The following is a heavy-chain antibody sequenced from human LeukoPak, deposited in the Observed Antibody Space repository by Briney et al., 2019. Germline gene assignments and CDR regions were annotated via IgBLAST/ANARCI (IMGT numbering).Heavy chain of an antibody. CDR1: GFTFSNYW. V-gene: IGHV3-7*01. J-gene: IGHJ4*02. Sequence: GGFLRLSCAASGFTFSNYWMSWVRQAPGKGLEWVANMKQDGSETYYVDSVKGRFTISRDNAKNSLYLQMNSLRAEDTAVYYCAREGFDYWGQGTLVTVSS. CDR2: MKQDGSET. CDR3: AREGFDY.